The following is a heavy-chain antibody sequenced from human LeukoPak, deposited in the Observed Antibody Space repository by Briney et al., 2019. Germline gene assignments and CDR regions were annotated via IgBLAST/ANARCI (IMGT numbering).Heavy chain of an antibody. J-gene: IGHJ5*02. CDR3: ARVLWWFDP. CDR1: GGSISSSSYY. V-gene: IGHV4-39*07. Sequence: PSETLSLTCTVSGGSISSSSYYWGWIRQPPGKGLEWIGSIYYSGSTYYNPSLKSRVTISVDTSKNQFSLRLSSVTAADTAVYYCARVLWWFDPWGQGTLVTVSS. D-gene: IGHD2-21*01. CDR2: IYYSGST.